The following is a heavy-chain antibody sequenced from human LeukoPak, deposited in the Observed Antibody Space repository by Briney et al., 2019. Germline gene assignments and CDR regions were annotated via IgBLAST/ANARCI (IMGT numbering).Heavy chain of an antibody. CDR1: GFTFSSYS. CDR2: ISSSSSTI. D-gene: IGHD3-22*01. CDR3: AKDILDYYDSSGYWGAFDI. Sequence: GGSLRLSCAASGFTFSSYSMNWVRQAPGKGLEWVSYISSSSSTIYYADPVKGRFTISRDNAKNSLYLQMNSLRAEDTALYYCAKDILDYYDSSGYWGAFDIWGQGTMVTVSS. J-gene: IGHJ3*02. V-gene: IGHV3-48*01.